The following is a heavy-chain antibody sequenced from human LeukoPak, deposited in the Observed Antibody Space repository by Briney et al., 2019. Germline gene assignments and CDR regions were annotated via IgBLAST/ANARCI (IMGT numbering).Heavy chain of an antibody. Sequence: SETLSLTCTVSGGSITSYTYYWGWIRQSPGKGLEWIGEISHTEGTRYNPSLESRVTMSVGTSENQLSLKLIFVTAADTAVYYCARIRCGHSGSVCYNHWGLGTLVTVSS. CDR3: ARIRCGHSGSVCYNH. CDR2: ISHTEGT. V-gene: IGHV4-39*01. D-gene: IGHD3-9*01. CDR1: GGSITSYTYY. J-gene: IGHJ1*01.